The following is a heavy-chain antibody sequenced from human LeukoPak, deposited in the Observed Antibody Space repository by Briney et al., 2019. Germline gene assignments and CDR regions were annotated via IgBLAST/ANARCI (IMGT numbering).Heavy chain of an antibody. V-gene: IGHV4-34*01. CDR1: GFTFSSYW. Sequence: GSLRLSCAASGFTFSSYWMSWVRQPPGKGLEWIGEINHSGSTNYNPSLKSRVTISVDTSKNQFSLKLSSVTAADTAVYYCARVAVPAAPDVWGQGTTVTVSS. J-gene: IGHJ6*02. CDR3: ARVAVPAAPDV. CDR2: INHSGST. D-gene: IGHD2-2*01.